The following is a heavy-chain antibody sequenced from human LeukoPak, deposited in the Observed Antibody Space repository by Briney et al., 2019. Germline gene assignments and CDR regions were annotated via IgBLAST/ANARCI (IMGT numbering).Heavy chain of an antibody. J-gene: IGHJ5*02. D-gene: IGHD4-23*01. CDR3: ARGDYGGNSXNWFDP. CDR2: IIPIFGTA. CDR1: GGTFSSYA. Sequence: GASVKVSCKASGGTFSSYAISWVRQAPGQGLEWMGGIIPIFGTANYAQKFQGRVTITADESTSTAYMELSSLRSEDTAVYYCARGDYGGNSXNWFDPWXQGTLXTVSS. V-gene: IGHV1-69*13.